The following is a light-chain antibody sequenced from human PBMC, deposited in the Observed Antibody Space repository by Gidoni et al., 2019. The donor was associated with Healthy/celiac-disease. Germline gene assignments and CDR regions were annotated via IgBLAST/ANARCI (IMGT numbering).Light chain of an antibody. CDR1: QYISNF. CDR3: QQYDNLPLT. V-gene: IGKV1-33*01. CDR2: DAS. J-gene: IGKJ4*01. Sequence: DIQMTKSPSSLSASVGDRVTITCQASQYISNFLNWYQQKPGKAPKLLIYDASNLETGVPTRFSGSGSATYFPFTISSLHPEDIATYYCQQYDNLPLTFGGGTKVEIK.